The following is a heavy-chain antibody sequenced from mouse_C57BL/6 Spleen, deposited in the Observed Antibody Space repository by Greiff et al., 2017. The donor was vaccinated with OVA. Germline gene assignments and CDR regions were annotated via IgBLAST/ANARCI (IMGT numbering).Heavy chain of an antibody. CDR3: ARHESGRGFAY. Sequence: EVMLVESGGGLVQPGGSLKPSCAAPGFTFSDYGMAWVRQAPRKGPEWVAFISNLAYSIYYADTVTGRFTISRENAKNTLYLEMSSLRSEDTAMYYCARHESGRGFAYWGQGTLVTVSA. V-gene: IGHV5-15*01. CDR2: ISNLAYSI. CDR1: GFTFSDYG. J-gene: IGHJ3*01. D-gene: IGHD4-1*01.